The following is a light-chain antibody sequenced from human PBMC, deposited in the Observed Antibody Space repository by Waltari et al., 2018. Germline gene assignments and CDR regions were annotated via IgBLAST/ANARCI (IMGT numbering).Light chain of an antibody. J-gene: IGLJ2*01. V-gene: IGLV2-8*01. CDR3: TSYAGSNNLV. Sequence: QSALTQPPSASGSPGQSVTISCTGTSSDVGAYNFVSWYQQYPGKAPKLMIFEVRERPSGVPARFSGSKSGNTASLTVSGLQAEDEADYFCTSYAGSNNLVFGGGTKLTVL. CDR1: SSDVGAYNF. CDR2: EVR.